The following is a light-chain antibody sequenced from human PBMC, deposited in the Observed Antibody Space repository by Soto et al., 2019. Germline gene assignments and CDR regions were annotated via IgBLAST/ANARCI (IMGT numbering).Light chain of an antibody. J-gene: IGKJ3*01. CDR3: QQYGSSPFT. CDR2: WAS. V-gene: IGKV3-20*01. Sequence: EIVLTQSPGTLSLSPGERATLSCRASQSVRSSYVAWYQQKPGQAPRLLFYWASSRATGSPDRFSGSGSGTDFTLTSSRLEPEDFAVYYCQQYGSSPFTFGPGTKVEIK. CDR1: QSVRSSY.